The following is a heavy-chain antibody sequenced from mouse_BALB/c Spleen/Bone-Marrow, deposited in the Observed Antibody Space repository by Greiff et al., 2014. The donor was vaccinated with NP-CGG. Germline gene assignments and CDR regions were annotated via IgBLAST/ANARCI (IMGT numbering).Heavy chain of an antibody. J-gene: IGHJ2*01. Sequence: EVQLQQSGAELVKPGASVKLSCTASGFNIKDTYIHWVKQRPEQGLEWIGRIDPANDNTKYDPKFQGKATITADTSSSTAYLQLSSITSEDTAVYYCASYVYGYYFDYWGQGTTLTVSS. D-gene: IGHD2-2*01. CDR1: GFNIKDTY. CDR3: ASYVYGYYFDY. V-gene: IGHV14-3*02. CDR2: IDPANDNT.